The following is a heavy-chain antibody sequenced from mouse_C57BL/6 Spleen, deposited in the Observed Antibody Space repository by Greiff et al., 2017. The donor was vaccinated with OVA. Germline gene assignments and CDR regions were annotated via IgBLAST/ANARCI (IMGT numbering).Heavy chain of an antibody. CDR3: ARDDGYHYFDY. Sequence: QVQLQQSGAELSRPGASVKLSCKASGYTFTSYGISWVKQRTGQGLEWIGEIYPRSGNTYYNEKFKGKATLTADKSSSTAYMELRSLTSEDSAVYFCARDDGYHYFDYWGQGTTLTVSS. CDR2: IYPRSGNT. J-gene: IGHJ2*01. CDR1: GYTFTSYG. D-gene: IGHD2-3*01. V-gene: IGHV1-81*01.